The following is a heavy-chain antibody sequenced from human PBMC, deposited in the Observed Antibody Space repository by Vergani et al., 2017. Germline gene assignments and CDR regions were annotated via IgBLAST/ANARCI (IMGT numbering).Heavy chain of an antibody. Sequence: QVQLVPSGAEVKKPGSSVKVSCKASGGTFSSYTISWVRQAPGQGLEWMGRISAYNGNTNYAQKLQGRVTMTRDTSTSTVYMELSSLRSEDTAVYYCASLGYCSSTSCSDYWGQGTLVTVSS. CDR1: GGTFSSYT. V-gene: IGHV1-69*02. J-gene: IGHJ4*02. CDR3: ASLGYCSSTSCSDY. CDR2: ISAYNGNT. D-gene: IGHD2-2*01.